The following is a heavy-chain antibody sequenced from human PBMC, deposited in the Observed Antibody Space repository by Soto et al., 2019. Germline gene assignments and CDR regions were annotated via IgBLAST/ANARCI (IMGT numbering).Heavy chain of an antibody. Sequence: QLQLQESGPGLVKPSETLSLTCTVSGGSISISSYYWGWIRQPPGKGLEWIGSIYYSGSTYYNPSLKSRVNISVDTSTNQFSMTLSSVTAADTAVYYCAREGGGYCSGGSCFHFDYWGQGTLVTVSS. CDR3: AREGGGYCSGGSCFHFDY. D-gene: IGHD2-15*01. J-gene: IGHJ4*02. V-gene: IGHV4-39*02. CDR2: IYYSGST. CDR1: GGSISISSYY.